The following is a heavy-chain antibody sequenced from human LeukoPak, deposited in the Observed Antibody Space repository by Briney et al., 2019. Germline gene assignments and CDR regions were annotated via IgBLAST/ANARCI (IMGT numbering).Heavy chain of an antibody. D-gene: IGHD6-13*01. Sequence: ASVKVSCKASGYTFTGYYMHWVRQAPGQGLEWMGWINPNSGGTNYAQKFQGRVTMTRDTSTSTAYMELSRLTSDDTAVYYCARGVAEAVNWFDPWGQGTLVTVSS. CDR1: GYTFTGYY. CDR2: INPNSGGT. CDR3: ARGVAEAVNWFDP. V-gene: IGHV1-2*02. J-gene: IGHJ5*02.